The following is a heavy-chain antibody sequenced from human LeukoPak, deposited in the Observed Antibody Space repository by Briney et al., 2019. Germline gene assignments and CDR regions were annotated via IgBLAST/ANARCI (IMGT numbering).Heavy chain of an antibody. V-gene: IGHV3-13*04. CDR1: GFTFSTYD. D-gene: IGHD7-27*01. CDR3: ARGIRSGVWAFDI. J-gene: IGHJ3*02. Sequence: GGSLRLSCAASGFTFSTYDMYWVRQTTGEGLERVSGITTTGDTYYPGSVKGRFTISRENAKNSLYLQMNSLRAGDTAVYYCARGIRSGVWAFDIWGQGTMVTVSS. CDR2: ITTTGDT.